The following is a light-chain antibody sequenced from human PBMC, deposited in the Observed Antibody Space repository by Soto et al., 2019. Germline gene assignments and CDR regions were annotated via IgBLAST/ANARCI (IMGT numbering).Light chain of an antibody. CDR3: QQYNSYPLT. V-gene: IGKV1-16*02. Sequence: DIQMTQSPSSLSASVGDRVTITCRASQGIYNNLAWFQQKPGKAPESLIYGASTLHSGVPSKFSGSGSGTDFTLTISSLQPEDVATYFCQQYNSYPLTFVGGTKVEIK. CDR1: QGIYNN. CDR2: GAS. J-gene: IGKJ4*01.